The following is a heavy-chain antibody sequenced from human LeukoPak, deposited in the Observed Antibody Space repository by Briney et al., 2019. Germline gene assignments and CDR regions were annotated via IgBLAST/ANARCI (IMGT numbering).Heavy chain of an antibody. CDR1: GFTFSSYS. CDR2: ISSSSSYI. J-gene: IGHJ4*02. CDR3: ARTEYGGYPWAFDY. Sequence: PGGSLRLSCAASGFTFSSYSMNWVRQAPGKGLEWVSSISSSSSYIYYADSVKGRFTISRDNSKNTLYLQMNSLRAEDTAVYYCARTEYGGYPWAFDYWGQGTLVTVSS. D-gene: IGHD5-12*01. V-gene: IGHV3-21*01.